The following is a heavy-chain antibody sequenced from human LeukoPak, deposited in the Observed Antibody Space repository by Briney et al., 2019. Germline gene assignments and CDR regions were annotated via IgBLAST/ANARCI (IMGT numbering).Heavy chain of an antibody. Sequence: KPSETLSLTCAVYGGSFSGYYWSWIRQPPGKGLEWIGEINHSGSTNYNPSLKSRVTISVDTSKNQFSLKLSSVTAADTAVYYCARGIAAAGTGGAAFDYWGQGTLVTVSS. CDR3: ARGIAAAGTGGAAFDY. V-gene: IGHV4-34*01. CDR2: INHSGST. J-gene: IGHJ4*02. CDR1: GGSFSGYY. D-gene: IGHD6-13*01.